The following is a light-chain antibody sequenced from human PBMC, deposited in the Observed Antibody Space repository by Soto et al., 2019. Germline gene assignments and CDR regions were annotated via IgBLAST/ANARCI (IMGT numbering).Light chain of an antibody. J-gene: IGKJ1*01. V-gene: IGKV2-28*01. CDR3: MQGLQAPLT. CDR1: QSLLHSNGYNY. Sequence: DIVMTQAPLSLSVTPGEPCSISCRSSQSLLHSNGYNYLDWYLQKPGQSXQXXIYLVSNRASGVPDRFSVIVSGTDCTLKISRVEAEDGGVYYGMQGLQAPLTFGQGTKVDIK. CDR2: LVS.